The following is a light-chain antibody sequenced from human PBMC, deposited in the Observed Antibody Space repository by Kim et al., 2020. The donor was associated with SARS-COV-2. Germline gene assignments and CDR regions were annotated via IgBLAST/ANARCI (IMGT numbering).Light chain of an antibody. CDR1: LTVSSTY. CDR3: QQYGSSPYT. J-gene: IGKJ2*01. Sequence: LSPGERATLSCRTSLTVSSTYLAWYQQKPGQTPKLLIYGASTRATGIPDKFSGSGSGTHFTLTISRLEPEDSAVYYCQQYGSSPYTFGQGTKLEI. CDR2: GAS. V-gene: IGKV3-20*01.